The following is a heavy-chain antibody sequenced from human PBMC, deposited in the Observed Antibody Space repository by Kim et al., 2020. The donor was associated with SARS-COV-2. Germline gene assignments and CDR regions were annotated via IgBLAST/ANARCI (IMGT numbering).Heavy chain of an antibody. Sequence: GGSLRLSCAASGFTFSSYGMHWVRQAPGKGLEWVAVISYDGSNKYYADSVKGRFTISRDNSKNTLYLQMNSLIAEDTAVYYCAKGERREWLLRLEYFQHWGQGTLVTVSS. V-gene: IGHV3-30*18. D-gene: IGHD3-3*01. CDR3: AKGERREWLLRLEYFQH. CDR2: ISYDGSNK. CDR1: GFTFSSYG. J-gene: IGHJ1*01.